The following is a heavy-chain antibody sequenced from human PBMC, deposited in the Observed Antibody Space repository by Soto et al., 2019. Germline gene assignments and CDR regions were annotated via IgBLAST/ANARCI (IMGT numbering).Heavy chain of an antibody. J-gene: IGHJ4*02. CDR2: INHSGST. D-gene: IGHD6-13*01. V-gene: IGHV4-34*01. CDR3: ARVGLAAAGAPDY. Sequence: PSETLSLTCAVYGGSFSGYYWGWIRQPPGKGLEWIGEINHSGSTNYNPSLKSRVTISVDTSKNQFSLKLSSVTAADTAVYYCARVGLAAAGAPDYWGQGTLVTVSS. CDR1: GGSFSGYY.